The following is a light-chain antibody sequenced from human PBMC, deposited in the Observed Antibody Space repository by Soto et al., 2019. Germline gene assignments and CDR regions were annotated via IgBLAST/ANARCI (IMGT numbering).Light chain of an antibody. CDR1: SSNIGAGYD. J-gene: IGLJ1*01. Sequence: QSVLTQPPSVSGAPGQRVTISCTGSSSNIGAGYDVHWYQQLPGTAPKLLIYGNSNRPSGVPDRFSGSKSGTSASLAITGLEAEDEADYCCQSYDSTNYVFGTGTKVTVL. CDR3: QSYDSTNYV. CDR2: GNS. V-gene: IGLV1-40*01.